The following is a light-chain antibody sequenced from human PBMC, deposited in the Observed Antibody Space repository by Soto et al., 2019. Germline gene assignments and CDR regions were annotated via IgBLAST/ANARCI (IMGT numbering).Light chain of an antibody. CDR2: EVS. V-gene: IGLV2-23*02. CDR3: CSYAGRTTPYV. Sequence: QSALTQPASVSGSPGQLITISCTGTSSDVGSYNLVSWYQHHPGKAPKLMIYEVSERPSGVSNRFSGSKSGNTASLTISGLQAEDEADYYCCSYAGRTTPYVFGTGTKLTVL. CDR1: SSDVGSYNL. J-gene: IGLJ1*01.